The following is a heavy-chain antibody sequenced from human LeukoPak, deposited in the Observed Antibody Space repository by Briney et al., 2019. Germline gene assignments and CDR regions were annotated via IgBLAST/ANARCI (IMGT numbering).Heavy chain of an antibody. D-gene: IGHD5-12*01. CDR3: AKGEGYSGYDSPFDY. V-gene: IGHV3-23*01. Sequence: GGSLRLSCAASGSTFSSYAMSWVRQAPGKGLEWVSAISGSGGSTYYADSVKGRFTISRDNSKNTLYLQMNSLRAEDTAVYYCAKGEGYSGYDSPFDYWGQGTLVTVSS. CDR2: ISGSGGST. J-gene: IGHJ4*02. CDR1: GSTFSSYA.